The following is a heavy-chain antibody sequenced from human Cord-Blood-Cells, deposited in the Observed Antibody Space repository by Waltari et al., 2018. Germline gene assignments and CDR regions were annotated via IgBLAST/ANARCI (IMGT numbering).Heavy chain of an antibody. J-gene: IGHJ4*02. CDR3: ARGSDSSSSGFFDY. D-gene: IGHD6-6*01. Sequence: EVQLVESGGVLIQPGGSLRLSCAAYGFTVSSHYMSWVRQAQGKGLGWVSVIYSGGSTYYADSVKGRFTISRDNSKNTLYLQMNSLRAEDTAVYYCARGSDSSSSGFFDYWGQGTLVTVSS. V-gene: IGHV3-53*01. CDR1: GFTVSSHY. CDR2: IYSGGST.